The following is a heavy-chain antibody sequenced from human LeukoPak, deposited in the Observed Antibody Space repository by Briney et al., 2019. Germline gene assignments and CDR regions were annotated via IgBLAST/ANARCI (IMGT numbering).Heavy chain of an antibody. CDR3: AKSVTHYYYGMDV. D-gene: IGHD4-11*01. Sequence: QTGRSLRLSCAASGFTFSSYGMHWVRQAPGKGLEWVAVISYDGSNKYYADSVKGRSTISRDNSKNTLYLQMNSLRAEDTAVYYCAKSVTHYYYGMDVWGQGTTVTVSS. V-gene: IGHV3-30*18. J-gene: IGHJ6*02. CDR2: ISYDGSNK. CDR1: GFTFSSYG.